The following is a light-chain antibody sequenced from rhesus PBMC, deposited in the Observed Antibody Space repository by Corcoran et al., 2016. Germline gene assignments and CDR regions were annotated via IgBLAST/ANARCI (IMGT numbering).Light chain of an antibody. CDR1: ENVNNY. Sequence: DIQMTQSPSSLSASVGDRVTIICRAIENVNNYLNLYQQKPGKAPKTLIYKASTLQSGFPSRSSGSGSGTDYTFTNSSQQSEDVATYFCQHNYGTPYSFGQGTKVEIK. CDR2: KAS. J-gene: IGKJ2*01. CDR3: QHNYGTPYS. V-gene: IGKV1-74*01.